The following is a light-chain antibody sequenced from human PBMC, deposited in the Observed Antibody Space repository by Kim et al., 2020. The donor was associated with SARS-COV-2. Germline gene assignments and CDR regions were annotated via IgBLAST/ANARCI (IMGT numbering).Light chain of an antibody. CDR3: MQGSQWPLT. J-gene: IGKJ4*01. CDR2: KVY. V-gene: IGKV2-30*01. CDR1: QSLVYKGGNTY. Sequence: VLTQSPLSLTVTLGQSASIAGKSSQSLVYKGGNTYLSWFHQMPGQPPRRLIYKVYNRDSGVPDRFSGTGSVTDFTLTISRVEAVDVGIYYCMQGSQWPLTFGGGTKVDIK.